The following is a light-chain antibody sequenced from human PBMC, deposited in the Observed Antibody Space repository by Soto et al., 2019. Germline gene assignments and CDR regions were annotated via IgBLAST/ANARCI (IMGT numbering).Light chain of an antibody. CDR1: SSDVGGYNY. J-gene: IGLJ3*02. Sequence: QSALTQPRSVSGSPGQSVTISCTGTSSDVGGYNYVSWYQQHPGKAPKLMIYDVSKRPSGVPDRFSGSKSGNTASLTISGLQAEDEAEYYCCSNAGSYPWVFGGGTKLTVL. CDR2: DVS. V-gene: IGLV2-11*01. CDR3: CSNAGSYPWV.